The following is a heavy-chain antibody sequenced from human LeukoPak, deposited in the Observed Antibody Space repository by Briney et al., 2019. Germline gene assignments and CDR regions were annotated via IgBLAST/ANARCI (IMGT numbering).Heavy chain of an antibody. J-gene: IGHJ6*02. CDR3: AKAERGEVLRFLEWSTPDVYYYYGMDV. Sequence: GGSLRLSCAASGFTFSSYAMSWVRQAPGKGLKWVSAISGSGGSTYYADSVKGRFTISRDNSKNTLYLQMNSLRAEDTAVYYCAKAERGEVLRFLEWSTPDVYYYYGMDVWGQGTTVTVSS. D-gene: IGHD3-3*01. CDR2: ISGSGGST. CDR1: GFTFSSYA. V-gene: IGHV3-23*01.